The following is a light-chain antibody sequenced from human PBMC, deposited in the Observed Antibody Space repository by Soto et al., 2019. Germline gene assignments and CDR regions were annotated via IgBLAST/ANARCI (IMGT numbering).Light chain of an antibody. V-gene: IGKV3-11*02. CDR1: QSVTTF. CDR3: KQRSSWPLT. J-gene: IGKJ5*01. Sequence: EIVLTQSPATLSLSPGERATLSCRASQSVTTFLAWHQQRPGQAPRLLIYDASSRAPGTQARFSGSGSGRDFTLTISNLEPEDFAIYYCKQRSSWPLTFGGGTRLEIK. CDR2: DAS.